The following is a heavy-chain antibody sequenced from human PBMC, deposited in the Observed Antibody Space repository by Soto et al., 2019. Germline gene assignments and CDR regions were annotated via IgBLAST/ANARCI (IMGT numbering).Heavy chain of an antibody. V-gene: IGHV1-18*01. J-gene: IGHJ5*02. CDR2: ISAYNGNT. CDR1: GYTLTELS. D-gene: IGHD6-19*01. CDR3: ARAYPSHISGWSTNWFDP. Sequence: ASVKVSCKVSGYTLTELSMHWVRQAPGQGLEWMGWISAYNGNTNYAQKLQGRVTMTTDTSTSTAYMELRSLRSDDTAVYYCARAYPSHISGWSTNWFDPWGQGTLVTVSS.